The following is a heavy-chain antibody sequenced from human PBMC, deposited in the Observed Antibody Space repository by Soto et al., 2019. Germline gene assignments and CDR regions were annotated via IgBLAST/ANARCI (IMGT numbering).Heavy chain of an antibody. Sequence: QVQLQESGPGLVKPSQTLSLTCTVSGGSISSGGYYWSWIRQHPGKGLEWIGYIYYSGSTYYNPSLRSRVTISVGTSKNQCSLKLSSVTAADTAVYYCARAKQADYGDYEGIDYWGQGTLVTVSS. V-gene: IGHV4-31*03. CDR1: GGSISSGGYY. CDR2: IYYSGST. D-gene: IGHD4-17*01. CDR3: ARAKQADYGDYEGIDY. J-gene: IGHJ4*02.